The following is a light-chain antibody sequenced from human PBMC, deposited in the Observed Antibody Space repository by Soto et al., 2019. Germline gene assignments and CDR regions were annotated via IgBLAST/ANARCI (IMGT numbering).Light chain of an antibody. CDR2: EVS. Sequence: QSALAQPSSESGSPGQSITISCTGTSTDVGGYNYVSWYQHHPGKGPKLIIYEVSNRPSGVSDRFSGSKSGNKASLIISNLEAEDESDYYCGSYTSTDTPCVFGTGTKVTVL. CDR3: GSYTSTDTPCV. V-gene: IGLV2-14*01. J-gene: IGLJ1*01. CDR1: STDVGGYNY.